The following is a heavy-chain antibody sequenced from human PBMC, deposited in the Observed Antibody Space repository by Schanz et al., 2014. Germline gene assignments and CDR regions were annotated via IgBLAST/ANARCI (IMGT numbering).Heavy chain of an antibody. J-gene: IGHJ5*02. CDR1: GFTFSTYA. CDR3: ARGRVLES. V-gene: IGHV3-23*01. D-gene: IGHD1-1*01. CDR2: ISGGGGTT. Sequence: DVQLLESGGGLVQPGGSLRLSCAASGFTFSTYAMAWVRQAPGKGLEWVSAISGGGGTTYYTDSVKGRFTISRDNAKNSLFLQMNSLRAEDTAVYYCARGRVLESWGQGTLVTVSS.